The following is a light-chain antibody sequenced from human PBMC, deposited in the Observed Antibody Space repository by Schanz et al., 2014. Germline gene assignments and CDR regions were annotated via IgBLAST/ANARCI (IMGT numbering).Light chain of an antibody. CDR2: EGS. CDR1: SSDVGSYNL. V-gene: IGLV2-14*02. Sequence: QSALTQPASVSGSPGQSITISCTGTSSDVGSYNLVSWYQQHPGKAPKLMIYEGSKRPSGVSNRFSGSKSGNTASLTISGLQAEDEADYYCSSYTTSINYVFGTGTKLTVL. CDR3: SSYTTSINYV. J-gene: IGLJ1*01.